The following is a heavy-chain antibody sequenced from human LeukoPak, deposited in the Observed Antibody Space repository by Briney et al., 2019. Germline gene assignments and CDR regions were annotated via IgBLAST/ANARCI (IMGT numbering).Heavy chain of an antibody. CDR1: RFTFSNYW. CDR3: AKEGVTVTHGPLGY. D-gene: IGHD4-17*01. CDR2: IKQDGSEK. J-gene: IGHJ4*02. V-gene: IGHV3-7*03. Sequence: GGSLRLSCAASRFTFSNYWMSWVRQAPGKGLEWVAKIKQDGSEKYYVDSVKGRFTISRDNSKNTLYLQLNSLRAEDTAVYYCAKEGVTVTHGPLGYWGQGTLVTVSS.